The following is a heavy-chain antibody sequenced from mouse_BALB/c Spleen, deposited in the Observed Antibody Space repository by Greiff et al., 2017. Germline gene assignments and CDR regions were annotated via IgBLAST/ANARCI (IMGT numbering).Heavy chain of an antibody. D-gene: IGHD2-14*01. CDR1: GYTFTSYY. CDR3: TRNYRYDGPWFAY. J-gene: IGHJ3*01. V-gene: IGHV1S81*02. Sequence: QVQLQQSGAELVKPGASVKLSCKASGYTFTSYYMYWVKQRPGQGLEWIGEINPSNGGTNFNEKYKSKATLTVDKSSSTAYMQLSSLTSEDSAVYYCTRNYRYDGPWFAYWGQGTLVTVSA. CDR2: INPSNGGT.